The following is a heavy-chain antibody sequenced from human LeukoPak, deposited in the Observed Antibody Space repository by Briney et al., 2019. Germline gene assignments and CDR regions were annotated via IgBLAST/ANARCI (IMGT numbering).Heavy chain of an antibody. CDR2: INPNSGGT. J-gene: IGHJ3*02. CDR1: GYTFTGYY. V-gene: IGHV1-2*02. D-gene: IGHD3-10*01. CDR3: ARGSYYGSGSATDAFDI. Sequence: ASVKVSCKASGYTFTGYYMHWVRQAPGQGLEWMGWINPNSGGTNYAQNFQGRVTITADKSTTTAYMELSSLRSEDTAVYYCARGSYYGSGSATDAFDIWGQGTKVTVS.